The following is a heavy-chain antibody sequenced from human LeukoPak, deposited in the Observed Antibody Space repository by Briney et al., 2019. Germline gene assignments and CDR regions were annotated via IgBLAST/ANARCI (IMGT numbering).Heavy chain of an antibody. CDR3: ARDNRRAYSSGPTKGAFDI. D-gene: IGHD6-19*01. J-gene: IGHJ3*02. CDR1: GGSISSSSYY. CDR2: INHSGST. V-gene: IGHV4-39*07. Sequence: PSETLSLTCTVSGGSISSSSYYWGWIRQPPGKGLEWIGEINHSGSTNYNPSLKSRVTISVDTPKNQFSLKLSSVTAADTAVYYCARDNRRAYSSGPTKGAFDIWGQGTMVTVSS.